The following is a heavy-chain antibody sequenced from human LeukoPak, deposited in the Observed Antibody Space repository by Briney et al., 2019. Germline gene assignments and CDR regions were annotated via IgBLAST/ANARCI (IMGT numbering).Heavy chain of an antibody. CDR3: TRDLYSYDSRRDAFGI. Sequence: SETLSLTCTVSGGSISTYFWSWIRQPAGKGLEWIGRISPSGNTDYNPSLESRVTMSIDTSNNRFSLTLTSVTAADTAVYYCTRDLYSYDSRRDAFGIWGQGTMATVSS. D-gene: IGHD3-22*01. CDR1: GGSISTYF. J-gene: IGHJ3*02. CDR2: ISPSGNT. V-gene: IGHV4-4*07.